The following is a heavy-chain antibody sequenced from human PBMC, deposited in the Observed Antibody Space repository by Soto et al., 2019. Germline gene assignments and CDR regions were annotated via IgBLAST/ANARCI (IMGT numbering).Heavy chain of an antibody. Sequence: EVQLVESGGGLVQPGGSLRLSCAASGFTFSNYWMYWVRQAPGKGLVWVSRVNNDGTDTTSAESVKGRFTISRDNAENTLYLQMNSLRAEDTAVYYCARGGLQHALDVWGQGSTVTVSS. CDR1: GFTFSNYW. CDR3: ARGGLQHALDV. CDR2: VNNDGTDT. J-gene: IGHJ6*02. V-gene: IGHV3-74*03. D-gene: IGHD6-13*01.